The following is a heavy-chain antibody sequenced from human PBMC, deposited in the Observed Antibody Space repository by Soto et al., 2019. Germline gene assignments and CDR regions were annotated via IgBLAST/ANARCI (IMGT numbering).Heavy chain of an antibody. CDR2: ISGSGGST. Sequence: GGSLRLSCAAPGFTFSSYAMSWVRQAPGKGLEWVSAISGSGGSTYYADSVKGRFTISRDNSKNTLYLQMNSLRAEDTAVYYCAKEYCSGGSCYPTGPDYWGQGTLVTVSS. J-gene: IGHJ4*02. D-gene: IGHD2-15*01. CDR3: AKEYCSGGSCYPTGPDY. CDR1: GFTFSSYA. V-gene: IGHV3-23*01.